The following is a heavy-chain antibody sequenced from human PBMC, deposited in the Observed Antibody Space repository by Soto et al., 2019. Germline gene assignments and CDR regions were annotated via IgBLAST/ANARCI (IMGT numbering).Heavy chain of an antibody. Sequence: ASVKVSCKASGYTFTSYGISWVRQAPGQGLEWMGWISAYNGNTNYAQKLQGRVTMTTDTSTSTAYMELRSLRSDDTAVYYCARARKVVPAAINDPWGQGTLVTVSS. CDR3: ARARKVVPAAINDP. J-gene: IGHJ5*02. D-gene: IGHD2-2*02. CDR1: GYTFTSYG. CDR2: ISAYNGNT. V-gene: IGHV1-18*01.